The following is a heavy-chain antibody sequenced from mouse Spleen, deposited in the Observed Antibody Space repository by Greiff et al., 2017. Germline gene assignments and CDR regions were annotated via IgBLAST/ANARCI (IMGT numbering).Heavy chain of an antibody. CDR3: ARWGKDYRYDYFDY. D-gene: IGHD2-14*01. J-gene: IGHJ2*01. CDR2: IDPSDSYT. Sequence: QVQLQQPGAELVRPGTSVKLSCKASGYTFTSYWMHWVKQRPGQGLEWIGVIDPSDSYTNYNQKFKGKATLTVDTSSSTAYMQLSSLTSEDSAVYYCARWGKDYRYDYFDYWGQGTTLTVSS. V-gene: IGHV1-59*01. CDR1: GYTFTSYW.